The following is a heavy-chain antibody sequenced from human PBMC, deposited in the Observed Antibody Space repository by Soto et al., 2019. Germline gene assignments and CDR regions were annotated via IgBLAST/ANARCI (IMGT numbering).Heavy chain of an antibody. Sequence: QVQLQESGPGLVKPSETLSLTCTVSGGSISSYYWSWIRQPPGKGLEWIGYIYYSGSTNYNPSLKSRVTISVDTSKNQFSLKLSSVTAADTAVYYCARGGQWELLSLDYWGQGTLVTVSS. D-gene: IGHD1-26*01. J-gene: IGHJ4*02. CDR1: GGSISSYY. V-gene: IGHV4-59*01. CDR2: IYYSGST. CDR3: ARGGQWELLSLDY.